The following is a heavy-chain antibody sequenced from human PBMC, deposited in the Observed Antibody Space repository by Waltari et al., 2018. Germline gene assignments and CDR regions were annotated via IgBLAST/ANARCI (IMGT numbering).Heavy chain of an antibody. Sequence: QVQLQESGPRLVKPSETLSLTCSVSGFPIGSEYYWAWVRQSPGEGLVWIGSTYHSGSADYNPSLKGLVTISVDTSKNQFSLKLTSVTVADSGVYYCARLSPYTSSGDFFDPWGQGALVTVSS. V-gene: IGHV4-38-2*01. CDR3: ARLSPYTSSGDFFDP. D-gene: IGHD2-21*02. J-gene: IGHJ5*02. CDR2: TYHSGSA. CDR1: GFPIGSEYY.